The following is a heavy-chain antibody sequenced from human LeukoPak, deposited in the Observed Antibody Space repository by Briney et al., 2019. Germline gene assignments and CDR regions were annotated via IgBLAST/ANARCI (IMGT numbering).Heavy chain of an antibody. CDR2: INSDASVT. J-gene: IGHJ6*03. CDR3: ARANWGGVDYDILTGYYRYYYYYMDV. V-gene: IGHV3-74*01. CDR1: GFTFSNYW. Sequence: PGGSLRLSCAASGFTFSNYWMHWVRQTPGKGLVWVSRINSDASVTTYADSVKGRFTISRDNAKNTLYLKMTSLRAEDTAVYYCARANWGGVDYDILTGYYRYYYYYMDVWGKGTTVTISS. D-gene: IGHD3-9*01.